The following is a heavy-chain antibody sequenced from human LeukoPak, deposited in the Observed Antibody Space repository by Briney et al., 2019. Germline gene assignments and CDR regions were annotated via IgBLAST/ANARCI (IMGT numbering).Heavy chain of an antibody. CDR3: ARGAGDLDY. V-gene: IGHV1-69*05. CDR2: IIPIFGTA. J-gene: IGHJ4*02. CDR1: GGTFSSYA. Sequence: SVKVSCKASGGTFSSYAISWVRQAPGQGLEWMGGIIPIFGTANYAQKFQGRVTMTTDTSTSTAYMELRSLRSDDTAVYYCARGAGDLDYWGQGTLVTVSS. D-gene: IGHD7-27*01.